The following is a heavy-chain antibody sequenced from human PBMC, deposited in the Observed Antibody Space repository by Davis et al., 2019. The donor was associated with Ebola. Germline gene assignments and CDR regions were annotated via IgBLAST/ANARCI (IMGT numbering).Heavy chain of an antibody. V-gene: IGHV1-18*01. CDR1: GYRFTYYG. CDR3: AREEGILVAPAAMVGLDV. CDR2: ISGYNGNT. J-gene: IGHJ6*02. Sequence: AASVKVSCKASGYRFTYYGVSWVRQAPGQGFEWMGWISGYNGNTNSAQKFQGRVRMTTDTSTGTAYMELRSLRSDDTAVYYCAREEGILVAPAAMVGLDVWGQGTTVTVSS. D-gene: IGHD2-2*01.